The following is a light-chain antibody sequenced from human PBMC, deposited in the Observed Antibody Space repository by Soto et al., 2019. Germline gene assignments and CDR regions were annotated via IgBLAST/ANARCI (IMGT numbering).Light chain of an antibody. CDR1: QSVSSY. J-gene: IGKJ5*01. V-gene: IGKV3-11*01. Sequence: IVLPQSPATLSFSPGERATLSCRASQSVSSYLAWYQQKPGQTPRLLIYDASNRATGIPARFSGSGSGTDSTLTISSLEPEDFAVYYCQQRSNWPPITFGLGTRLEI. CDR2: DAS. CDR3: QQRSNWPPIT.